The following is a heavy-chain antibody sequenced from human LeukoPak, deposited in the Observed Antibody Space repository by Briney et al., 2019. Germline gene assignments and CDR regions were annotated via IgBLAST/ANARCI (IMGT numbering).Heavy chain of an antibody. D-gene: IGHD5-12*01. CDR3: ARHYRGYGSFDY. J-gene: IGHJ4*02. CDR1: GGSTSGNY. CDR2: IYSSGST. Sequence: SETLSLTCTVSGGSTSGNYWSWIRQPPGKGLEWIGYIYSSGSTNYNPSLKSRVTISVDTSNNQLSLNLRSVTAADTAVYYCARHYRGYGSFDYWGQETLLTVSS. V-gene: IGHV4-59*08.